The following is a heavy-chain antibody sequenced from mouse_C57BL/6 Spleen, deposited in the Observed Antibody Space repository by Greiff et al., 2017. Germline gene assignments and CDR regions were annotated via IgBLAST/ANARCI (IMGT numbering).Heavy chain of an antibody. Sequence: VQLQQPGAELVRPGSSVKLSCKASGYTFTSYWMDWVKQRPGQGLEWIGNIYPSDSETHYNQKFKDKATLTVDKSSSTAYMQLSSLTSEDSAVYYCARSIYYGKEGYYAMDYWGQGTSVTVSS. CDR1: GYTFTSYW. CDR3: ARSIYYGKEGYYAMDY. V-gene: IGHV1-61*01. D-gene: IGHD2-1*01. CDR2: IYPSDSET. J-gene: IGHJ4*01.